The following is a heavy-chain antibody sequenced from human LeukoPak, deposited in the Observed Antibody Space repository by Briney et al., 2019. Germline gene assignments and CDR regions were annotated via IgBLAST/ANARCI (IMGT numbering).Heavy chain of an antibody. V-gene: IGHV3-30-3*01. J-gene: IGHJ4*02. CDR2: MSSDGNAM. CDR3: VRESEYYFDHSASFDY. Sequence: GGSLRLSCAASGFTFTAYLIHWVRQGPGKGLEWVAVMSSDGNAMFYADSVKGRFTISRDNSKNTLYLQMNSLRAEDTAVYYCVRESEYYFDHSASFDYWGQGTLVTVSS. CDR1: GFTFTAYL. D-gene: IGHD3-22*01.